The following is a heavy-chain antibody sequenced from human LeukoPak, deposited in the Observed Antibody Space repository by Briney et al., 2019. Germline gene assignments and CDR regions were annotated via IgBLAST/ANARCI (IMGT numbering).Heavy chain of an antibody. D-gene: IGHD2/OR15-2a*01. J-gene: IGHJ4*02. CDR3: ARVRVTPNIAIDY. V-gene: IGHV4-4*02. Sequence: SETLSLTCAVSGGSIGTINLWWTWVRRPPGKGLEWIGEIYHSGNTDYNPSLKSRVTISIDKSKNQFSLNLSSVTAADTAVYYCARVRVTPNIAIDYWGQGTLVTVSS. CDR1: GGSIGTINLW. CDR2: IYHSGNT.